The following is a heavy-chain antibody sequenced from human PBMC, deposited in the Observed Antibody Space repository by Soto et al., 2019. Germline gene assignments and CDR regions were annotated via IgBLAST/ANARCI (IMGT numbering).Heavy chain of an antibody. V-gene: IGHV5-51*01. Sequence: ESLKISFKGSGYSLTSYWIGWVRQMPGKGLEWMGIIYPSDSDTRYSPSFQGQVTISVDRSISTAYLQWSSLKASDTAMYYCARHTTPATGSPYWGQGTLVTVSS. CDR2: IYPSDSDT. CDR3: ARHTTPATGSPY. CDR1: GYSLTSYW. J-gene: IGHJ4*02. D-gene: IGHD1-26*01.